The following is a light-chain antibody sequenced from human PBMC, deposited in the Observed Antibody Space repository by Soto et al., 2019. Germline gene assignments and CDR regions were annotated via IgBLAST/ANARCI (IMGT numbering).Light chain of an antibody. CDR3: QQYDVWPALT. CDR1: QSVGSK. J-gene: IGKJ4*01. Sequence: EKVMTQSPVTLSVSPGERATLSCRASQSVGSKLAWYQQKPGQAPRLLIYGASNRATGVPVRFSGSGSGTEFTLTISSLQSEDFGVYCCQQYDVWPALTFGGGTKVEIK. CDR2: GAS. V-gene: IGKV3-15*01.